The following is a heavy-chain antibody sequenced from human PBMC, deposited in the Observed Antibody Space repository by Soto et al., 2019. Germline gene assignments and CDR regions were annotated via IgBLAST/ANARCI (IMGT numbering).Heavy chain of an antibody. J-gene: IGHJ4*02. D-gene: IGHD3-3*01. Sequence: GASVTVSCKASGYTFTSYGISWERRAPGQGLEWMGWISAYNGNTNYAQKLQGRVTMTTDTSTSTAYMELRSLRSDDTAVYYCARDYDFWDQTDYWRQGTLVTVSS. CDR3: ARDYDFWDQTDY. V-gene: IGHV1-18*01. CDR1: GYTFTSYG. CDR2: ISAYNGNT.